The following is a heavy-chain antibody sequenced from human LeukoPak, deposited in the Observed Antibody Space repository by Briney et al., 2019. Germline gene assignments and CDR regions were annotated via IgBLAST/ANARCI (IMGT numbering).Heavy chain of an antibody. CDR3: ARHRRLVWFGP. J-gene: IGHJ5*02. D-gene: IGHD6-19*01. CDR2: IYYSGST. Sequence: SETLSLTCTVSGGSISSYYRSWIRQPPGKGLEWIGYIYYSGSTNYNPSLKSRVTISVDTSKNQFSLKLSSVTAADTAVYYCARHRRLVWFGPWGQGTLVTVSS. CDR1: GGSISSYY. V-gene: IGHV4-59*08.